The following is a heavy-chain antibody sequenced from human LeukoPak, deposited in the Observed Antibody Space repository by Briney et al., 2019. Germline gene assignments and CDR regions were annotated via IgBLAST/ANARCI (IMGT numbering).Heavy chain of an antibody. CDR2: IYPGDSDT. V-gene: IGHV5-51*01. Sequence: GESLKISCKGSGYSFTSYWIGWMRQMPGKGLEWMGIIYPGDSDTRYSPSFQGQVTISADKSISTAYLQWSSLKASDTAMYYCARHSAYSSSWSHFDYWGQGTLVTVSS. J-gene: IGHJ4*02. CDR3: ARHSAYSSSWSHFDY. D-gene: IGHD6-13*01. CDR1: GYSFTSYW.